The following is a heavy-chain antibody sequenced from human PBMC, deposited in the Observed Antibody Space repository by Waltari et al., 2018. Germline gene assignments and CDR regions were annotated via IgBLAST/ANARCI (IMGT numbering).Heavy chain of an antibody. CDR2: IKQDGSEK. CDR1: GFTFSSYW. D-gene: IGHD3-9*01. J-gene: IGHJ4*02. CDR3: ARDHPPSGMTGFDY. V-gene: IGHV3-7*01. Sequence: EVQLVESGGGLVQPGGSLRLSCAASGFTFSSYWMSWVRQAPGKGLEWVANIKQDGSEKYYVDSVKGRFTISRDNAKNSLYLQMNSLRAEDTAVYYCARDHPPSGMTGFDYWGQGTLVTVSS.